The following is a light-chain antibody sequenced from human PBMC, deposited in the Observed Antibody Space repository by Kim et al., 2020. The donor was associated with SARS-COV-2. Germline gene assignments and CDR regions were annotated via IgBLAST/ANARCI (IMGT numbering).Light chain of an antibody. Sequence: PGDGGTLSCRASQSCTGNNLAWYQQRPGQAPRLLIYAASRRAAGIPDRCRGSGSGADFTLTISRLEPEDLAVYYCQQYGGSPSLTFGQGTRLEIK. J-gene: IGKJ5*01. CDR3: QQYGGSPSLT. V-gene: IGKV3-20*01. CDR2: AAS. CDR1: QSCTGNN.